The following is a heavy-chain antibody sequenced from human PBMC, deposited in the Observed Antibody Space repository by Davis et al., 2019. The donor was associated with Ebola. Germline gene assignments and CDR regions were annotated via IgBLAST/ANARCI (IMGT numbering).Heavy chain of an antibody. CDR1: GFSFNTYT. V-gene: IGHV3-21*04. Sequence: GESLKISCAGSGFSFNTYTMNWVRQAPGKGLEWASSISSGSNNIFYSDLVKGRFTISRDNAKNSLYLQMNSLRAEDTAVYHCAKESVDYGGNSGLIWFDPWGQGTLVTVSS. CDR2: ISSGSNNI. D-gene: IGHD4-23*01. J-gene: IGHJ5*02. CDR3: AKESVDYGGNSGLIWFDP.